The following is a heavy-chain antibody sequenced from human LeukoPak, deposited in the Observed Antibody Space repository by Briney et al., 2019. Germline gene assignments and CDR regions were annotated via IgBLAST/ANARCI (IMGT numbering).Heavy chain of an antibody. D-gene: IGHD3-22*01. Sequence: GGSLRLSCAASGFTFSSYGMHWVRQAPGKGLEWVAFIRYDGSNKYYADSVKGRFTISRDNSKNTLCLQMNRLRAEDAAVYYCAKDGKKVTLTMIAVITYSGYMDVWGKGTTVTFSS. CDR3: AKDGKKVTLTMIAVITYSGYMDV. CDR2: IRYDGSNK. V-gene: IGHV3-30*02. J-gene: IGHJ6*03. CDR1: GFTFSSYG.